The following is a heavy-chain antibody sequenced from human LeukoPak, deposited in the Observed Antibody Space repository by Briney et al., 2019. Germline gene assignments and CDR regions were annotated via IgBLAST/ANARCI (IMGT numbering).Heavy chain of an antibody. CDR2: IKSKTDGGTT. Sequence: GGSLRLSCAASGFTFSNAWMSWVRQAPGKGLEWVGRIKSKTDGGTTDYAAPVKGRFTISRDDSKNTLYLQMNSLKTEDTAVYYCTTRVLLSYALLYYFDYWGQGTLVTVSS. V-gene: IGHV3-15*01. D-gene: IGHD5-18*01. CDR3: TTRVLLSYALLYYFDY. CDR1: GFTFSNAW. J-gene: IGHJ4*02.